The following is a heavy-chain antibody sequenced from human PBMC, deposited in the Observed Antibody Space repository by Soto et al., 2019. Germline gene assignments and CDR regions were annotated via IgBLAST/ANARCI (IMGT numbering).Heavy chain of an antibody. D-gene: IGHD2-2*02. CDR2: INAGNGNT. CDR3: ASSFPVPSAIDY. Sequence: QVHLVQSGAEVKKPGASVKVSCKASGYTFTSYAMHWVRQAPGQRLEWMGWINAGNGNTKYSQKFQGRVTITRDTSASTAYMELSSLRSEDTAVYYCASSFPVPSAIDYWGQGTLVTVSS. V-gene: IGHV1-3*01. J-gene: IGHJ4*02. CDR1: GYTFTSYA.